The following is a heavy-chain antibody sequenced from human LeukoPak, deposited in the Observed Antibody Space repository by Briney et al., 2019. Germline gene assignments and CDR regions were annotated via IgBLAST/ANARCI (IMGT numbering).Heavy chain of an antibody. CDR3: ARYCGGDCYPHDAFDI. CDR2: ISSNGGST. V-gene: IGHV3-64*01. CDR1: GFTFSSYA. D-gene: IGHD2-21*02. Sequence: GGSLRLSCGASGFTFSSYAMHWVRQAPGKGLEYVSAISSNGGSTYYANSVKGRFTISRDNSKNTLYLQMGGLRAEDMAVYYCARYCGGDCYPHDAFDIWGQGTMVTVSS. J-gene: IGHJ3*02.